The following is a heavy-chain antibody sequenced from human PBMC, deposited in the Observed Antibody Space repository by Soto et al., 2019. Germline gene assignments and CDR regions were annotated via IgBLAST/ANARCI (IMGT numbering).Heavy chain of an antibody. V-gene: IGHV3-30*18. Sequence: PGGSLRLSCAASGFTFSSYGMHWVRQAPGKGLEWVAVISYDGSNKYYADSVKGRFTISRDNSKNTLYLQMNSLRAEDTAVYYCAKGNEDTAMVIDYWGQGTLVTVSS. CDR1: GFTFSSYG. CDR3: AKGNEDTAMVIDY. D-gene: IGHD5-18*01. CDR2: ISYDGSNK. J-gene: IGHJ4*02.